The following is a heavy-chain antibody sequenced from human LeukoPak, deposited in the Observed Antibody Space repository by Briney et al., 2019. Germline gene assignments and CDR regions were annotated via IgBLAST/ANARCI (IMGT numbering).Heavy chain of an antibody. J-gene: IGHJ4*02. D-gene: IGHD3-22*01. V-gene: IGHV4-39*07. CDR2: IYYSGST. CDR3: AREASRYDSSGGSDY. CDR1: GGSISSSSYY. Sequence: SETLSLTCTVSGGSISSSSYYWGWIRQPPGKGLEWIGSIYYSGSTYYNPSLKSRVTISVDTSKNQFSLKLSSVTAADTAVYYCAREASRYDSSGGSDYWGQGTLVTVSP.